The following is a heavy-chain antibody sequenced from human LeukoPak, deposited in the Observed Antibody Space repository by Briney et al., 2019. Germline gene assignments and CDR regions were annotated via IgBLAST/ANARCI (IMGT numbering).Heavy chain of an antibody. CDR1: GGSISSSSHY. J-gene: IGHJ4*02. D-gene: IGHD6-6*01. V-gene: IGHV4-39*01. Sequence: PSETLSLTCTVSGGSISSSSHYWGWIRQPPGKGLEWIGSVYYSGSTYYNPSLKSRVTISVDTSKNQFSLKLSSVTAADTAVYYCAIHPTLYSSSSKAYFDYWGQGTLVTVSS. CDR3: AIHPTLYSSSSKAYFDY. CDR2: VYYSGST.